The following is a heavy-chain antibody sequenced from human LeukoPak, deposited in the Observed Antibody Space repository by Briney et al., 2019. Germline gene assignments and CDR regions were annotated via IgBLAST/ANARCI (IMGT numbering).Heavy chain of an antibody. Sequence: SGILSLTCAVSGGSISSSNWWSWVRQPPGKGLEWIGEIYHSGSTNYNPSLKSRVTISVDKSKNQFSLKLSSVTAADTAVYYCARTYYYDSSGYYPFDYWGQGTLVTVSS. D-gene: IGHD3-22*01. J-gene: IGHJ4*02. V-gene: IGHV4-4*02. CDR2: IYHSGST. CDR1: GGSISSSNW. CDR3: ARTYYYDSSGYYPFDY.